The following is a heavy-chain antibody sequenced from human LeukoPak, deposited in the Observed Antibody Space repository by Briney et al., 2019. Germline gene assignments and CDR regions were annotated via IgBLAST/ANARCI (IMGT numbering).Heavy chain of an antibody. CDR2: ISWNSGSI. D-gene: IGHD6-6*01. CDR3: AKTSGYSSSSSHQFDY. Sequence: GGSLRLSCAASGFTFDDYAMPWVRQAPGKGLEWVSGISWNSGSIGYADSVKGRFTISRDNAKNSLYLQMNSLRAEDTALYYCAKTSGYSSSSSHQFDYWGPGTLVAVSS. J-gene: IGHJ4*02. V-gene: IGHV3-9*01. CDR1: GFTFDDYA.